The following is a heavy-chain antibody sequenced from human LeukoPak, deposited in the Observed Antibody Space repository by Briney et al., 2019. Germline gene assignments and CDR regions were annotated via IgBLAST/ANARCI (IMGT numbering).Heavy chain of an antibody. J-gene: IGHJ6*03. D-gene: IGHD6-13*01. CDR2: IRSKAYGGTT. CDR3: TRDGYSSSWSLYYYYYMDV. Sequence: GGSLRLSCTASGFTFGDYAMSWVRQAPGKGLEWVGFIRSKAYGGTTEYAASVKGRFTISRDDSKSIAYLQMNSLKTEDTAVYYCTRDGYSSSWSLYYYYYMDVWGKGTTVTISS. V-gene: IGHV3-49*04. CDR1: GFTFGDYA.